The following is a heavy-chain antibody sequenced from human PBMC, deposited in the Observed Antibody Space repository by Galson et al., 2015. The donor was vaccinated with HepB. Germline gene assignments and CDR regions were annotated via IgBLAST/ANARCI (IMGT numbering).Heavy chain of an antibody. CDR3: ARQPIYAHYYYAMDV. J-gene: IGHJ6*02. CDR1: GYSFTSYW. D-gene: IGHD5/OR15-5a*01. V-gene: IGHV5-10-1*01. Sequence: GAEVKKPGESLRISCKGSGYSFTSYWISWVRQMPGKGLEGMGRIDPSDSYTNYSPSFQGHVTIPADKSISTAYLQWSSLTASDTAMDYCARQPIYAHYYYAMDVWVQGTPVTVSS. CDR2: IDPSDSYT.